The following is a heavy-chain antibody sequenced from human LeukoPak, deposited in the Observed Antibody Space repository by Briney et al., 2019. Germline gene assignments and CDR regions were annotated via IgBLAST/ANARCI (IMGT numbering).Heavy chain of an antibody. Sequence: GGSLRLSCAASGFTVSSNYMSWVRQAPGKGLEGVSVIYSGGSTYYADSVKGRFTISRDNSKNTLYLQMNSLRAEDTAVYYCAREPSTVTKGGYYYGMDVWGQGTTVTVSS. CDR1: GFTVSSNY. J-gene: IGHJ6*02. CDR2: IYSGGST. D-gene: IGHD4-17*01. CDR3: AREPSTVTKGGYYYGMDV. V-gene: IGHV3-66*01.